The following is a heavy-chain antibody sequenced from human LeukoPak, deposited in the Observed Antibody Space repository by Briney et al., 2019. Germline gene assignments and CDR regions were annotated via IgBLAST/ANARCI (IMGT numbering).Heavy chain of an antibody. CDR3: ARARRDGYNDLGDY. J-gene: IGHJ4*02. D-gene: IGHD5-24*01. CDR1: GGSISSYY. Sequence: PSETLSLTCTVSGGSISSYYGSWIRQPPGKGLEWIGYIYYSGSTNYNPSLKSRVTISVDTSKNQFSLKLSSVTAADTAIYYCARARRDGYNDLGDYWGQGTLVTVSS. CDR2: IYYSGST. V-gene: IGHV4-59*12.